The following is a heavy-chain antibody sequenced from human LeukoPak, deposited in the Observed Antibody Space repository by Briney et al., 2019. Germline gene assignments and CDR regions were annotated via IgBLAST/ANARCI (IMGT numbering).Heavy chain of an antibody. Sequence: SGGSLRLSCAASGFTFSNYWVHWVRQAPGKGLVWVSRINRDGSTTNYADSVKGRFTVSRDNAKDTLNLQMNSLRAEDTAVYYCARDRKSGESSEFDFWGQGTLVTVSS. D-gene: IGHD3-10*01. J-gene: IGHJ4*02. CDR3: ARDRKSGESSEFDF. CDR1: GFTFSNYW. V-gene: IGHV3-74*01. CDR2: INRDGSTT.